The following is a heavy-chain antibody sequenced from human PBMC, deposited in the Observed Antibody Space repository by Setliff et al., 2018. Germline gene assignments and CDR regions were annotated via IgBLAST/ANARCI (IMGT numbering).Heavy chain of an antibody. D-gene: IGHD6-13*01. V-gene: IGHV1-2*06. Sequence: ASVKVSCKASGYTFTGYYMHWVRQAPGQGLEWMGRINPNSGGTNYAQKFQGRVTMTSDSSISTAYMELSGLRSDDTAVYFCARDQGYRLAHWFDPWGQGTLVTVSS. CDR2: INPNSGGT. CDR1: GYTFTGYY. J-gene: IGHJ5*02. CDR3: ARDQGYRLAHWFDP.